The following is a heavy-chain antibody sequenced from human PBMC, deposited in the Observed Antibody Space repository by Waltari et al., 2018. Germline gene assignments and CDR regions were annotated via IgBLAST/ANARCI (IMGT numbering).Heavy chain of an antibody. D-gene: IGHD5-18*01. CDR2: IKSKTDGWTT. CDR3: TTDSARIQLWLRGGDY. V-gene: IGHV3-15*01. J-gene: IGHJ4*02. Sequence: EVQLVESGGGLVKPGGSLRLSCAASGFTFSNAWMSWVRQAPGKGLEWVGRIKSKTDGWTTDYAAPVKGRFTISRDDSKNTLYLQMNSLKTEDTAVYYCTTDSARIQLWLRGGDYWGQGTLVTVSS. CDR1: GFTFSNAW.